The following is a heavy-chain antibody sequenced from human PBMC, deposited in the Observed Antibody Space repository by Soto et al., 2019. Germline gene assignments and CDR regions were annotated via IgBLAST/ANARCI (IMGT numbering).Heavy chain of an antibody. J-gene: IGHJ6*02. V-gene: IGHV3-74*01. CDR2: INSDGTTT. Sequence: LRLSCGGSGFTFRGYWMHWVRQSPGKGLVWVSRINSDGTTTAYADSVKGRFTISRDNSKNTLFLQMTSLRADDTAVYYCTHCRGESCHGGYFGMDVWGQGTTVTVSS. D-gene: IGHD2-15*01. CDR1: GFTFRGYW. CDR3: THCRGESCHGGYFGMDV.